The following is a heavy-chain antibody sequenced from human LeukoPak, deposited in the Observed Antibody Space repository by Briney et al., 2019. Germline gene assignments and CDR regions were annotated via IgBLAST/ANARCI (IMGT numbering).Heavy chain of an antibody. J-gene: IGHJ5*02. CDR1: GGSFSGYY. CDR2: INHSGST. Sequence: SETLSLTCAVYGGSFSGYYWSWIRQPPGKGLEWIGEINHSGSTNYNPSLKSRVTISVDTSKNQFSLKLSSVTAADTAVYYCARHIAAAGRGGWFDPWGQGTLVTVSS. V-gene: IGHV4-34*01. CDR3: ARHIAAAGRGGWFDP. D-gene: IGHD6-13*01.